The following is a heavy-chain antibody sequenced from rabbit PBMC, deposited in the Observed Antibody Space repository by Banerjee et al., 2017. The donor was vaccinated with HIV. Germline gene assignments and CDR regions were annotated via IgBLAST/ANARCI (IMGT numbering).Heavy chain of an antibody. CDR3: ARGDAYYGHHNL. Sequence: QSLEESGGDLVKPGASLTLTCTASGFSFSSSDYICWVRQAPGKGLEWIACIYAGSSGSTYYASWAKGRFTISKTSSTTVTLQMTSLTAADTATYFCARGDAYYGHHNLWGQGPLVTVS. D-gene: IGHD6-1*01. CDR1: GFSFSSSDY. J-gene: IGHJ4*01. V-gene: IGHV1S40*01. CDR2: IYAGSSGST.